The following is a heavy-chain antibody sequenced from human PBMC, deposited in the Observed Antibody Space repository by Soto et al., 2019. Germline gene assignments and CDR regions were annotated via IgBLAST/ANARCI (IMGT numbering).Heavy chain of an antibody. CDR2: INPNSGGT. Sequence: GXSVKVSCKASGYTFTCYYMHWVRQAPGQRLEWLGWINPNSGGTNYAQKFQGRVTMTRDTSISTAYMELSSLRSDDTAIYYCTRRENDYWGQGTLVTVSS. CDR3: TRRENDY. J-gene: IGHJ4*02. CDR1: GYTFTCYY. V-gene: IGHV1-2*02.